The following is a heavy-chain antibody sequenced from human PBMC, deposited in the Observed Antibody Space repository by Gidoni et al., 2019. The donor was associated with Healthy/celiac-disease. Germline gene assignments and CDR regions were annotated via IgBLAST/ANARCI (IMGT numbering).Heavy chain of an antibody. Sequence: GKGLEWIGYIYYSGSTYYNPSLKSRVTISVDTSKNQFSLKLSSVTAADTAVYYCARDSGGYFDYWGQGTLVTVSS. J-gene: IGHJ4*02. D-gene: IGHD2-15*01. CDR3: ARDSGGYFDY. CDR2: IYYSGST. V-gene: IGHV4-31*02.